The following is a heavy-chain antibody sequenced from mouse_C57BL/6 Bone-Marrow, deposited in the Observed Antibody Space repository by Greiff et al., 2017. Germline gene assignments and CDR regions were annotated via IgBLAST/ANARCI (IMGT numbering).Heavy chain of an antibody. CDR3: ASSLFAY. D-gene: IGHD6-2*01. V-gene: IGHV2-6*01. J-gene: IGHJ3*01. Sequence: QVQLQQSGPGLVAPSQSLSITCTVSGFSLTSYGVDWVRQSPGKGLEWLGVIWGVGSTHYNSALKSRLSISKDNSKSQVFLKMNSLQTDDTAMYYCASSLFAYWGQGTLVTVSA. CDR2: IWGVGST. CDR1: GFSLTSYG.